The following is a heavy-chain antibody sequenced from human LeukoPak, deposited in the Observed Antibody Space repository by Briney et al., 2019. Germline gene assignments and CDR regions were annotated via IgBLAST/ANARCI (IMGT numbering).Heavy chain of an antibody. D-gene: IGHD6-19*01. Sequence: GGSLRLSCAASGFTFSNYGMHWVRQAPGKGLEWVAFIRYDGSNKYYVDSVKGRFTISRDNSKNTLYLQMNSLRAEDTAVYYCAKQAVAGPPYYFDYWGQGTLVTVSS. V-gene: IGHV3-30*02. CDR1: GFTFSNYG. CDR3: AKQAVAGPPYYFDY. CDR2: IRYDGSNK. J-gene: IGHJ4*02.